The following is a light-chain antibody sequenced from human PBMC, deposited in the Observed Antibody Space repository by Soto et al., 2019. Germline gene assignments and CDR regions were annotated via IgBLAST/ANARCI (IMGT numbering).Light chain of an antibody. CDR1: QDIITY. CDR3: QQTYRTPLFS. V-gene: IGKV1-39*01. CDR2: DAS. J-gene: IGKJ3*01. Sequence: DIQLTQSPSSLSASVGDSVTITCRASQDIITYLTWYQHKSGRAPKLLVYDASSLNSGVPSRFRGSGGGREFTLTISRLQPEDFATYYCQQTYRTPLFSFGPGTTVDLK.